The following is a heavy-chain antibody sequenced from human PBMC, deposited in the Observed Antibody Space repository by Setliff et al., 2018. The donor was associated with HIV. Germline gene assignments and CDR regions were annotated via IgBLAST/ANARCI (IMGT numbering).Heavy chain of an antibody. J-gene: IGHJ4*02. CDR1: GFTFSPYA. D-gene: IGHD2-21*01. CDR3: ARDSDFYIDY. CDR2: ISDKGHER. V-gene: IGHV3-30*04. Sequence: GESLKISCAASGFTFSPYAMHWVRQAPGKGLESVALISDKGHERYYADSVKGRFTVSRDNSKNTLYLQMSSLRLEDTAIYYCARDSDFYIDYWGQGSLVTVSS.